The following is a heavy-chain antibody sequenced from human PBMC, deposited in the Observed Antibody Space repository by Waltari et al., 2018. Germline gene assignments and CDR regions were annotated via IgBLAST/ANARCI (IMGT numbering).Heavy chain of an antibody. V-gene: IGHV1-2*02. CDR1: GYTFTGYY. CDR2: INPNSGGT. Sequence: QVQLVQSGAEVKKPGASVKVSCTASGYTFTGYYMHWERQDPGQGLEGMGWINPNSGGTNYAQKFQGSVTMTRDTSISTAYMELSRLRSDDTAVYYCARSKSGSSSYDAFDIWGQGTMVTVSS. D-gene: IGHD1-26*01. CDR3: ARSKSGSSSYDAFDI. J-gene: IGHJ3*02.